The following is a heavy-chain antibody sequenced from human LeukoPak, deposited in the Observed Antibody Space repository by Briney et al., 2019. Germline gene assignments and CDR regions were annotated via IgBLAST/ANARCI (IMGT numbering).Heavy chain of an antibody. J-gene: IGHJ1*01. D-gene: IGHD2-21*02. CDR2: VYYSGTT. V-gene: IGHV4-39*01. CDR3: ARHAVVTGNFQH. Sequence: SETLSLTCTVSGGSIGSTSYYWGWLRQPPGTGLEWIGSVYYSGTTYYNPFLHSRVTISVDTSKNQIDLRLSSVTAADTAVYYCARHAVVTGNFQHWGQGTLVTVSS. CDR1: GGSIGSTSYY.